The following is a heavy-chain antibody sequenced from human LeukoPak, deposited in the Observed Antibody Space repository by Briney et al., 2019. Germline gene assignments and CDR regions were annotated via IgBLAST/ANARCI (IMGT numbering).Heavy chain of an antibody. CDR2: IKQDGSEK. CDR1: GYIFSTYW. J-gene: IGHJ4*02. Sequence: GGSLRLSCVGSGYIFSTYWMNWVRQAPGKGLEWVANIKQDGSEKYHVDSVKGRFTISRDNAKNSLYLQMDSLRVEDTAVYYCASSSSWPHFDYWGQGTLVTVSS. V-gene: IGHV3-7*01. D-gene: IGHD6-13*01. CDR3: ASSSSWPHFDY.